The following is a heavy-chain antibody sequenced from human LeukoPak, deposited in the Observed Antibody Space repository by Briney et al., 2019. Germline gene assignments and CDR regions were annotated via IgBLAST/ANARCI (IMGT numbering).Heavy chain of an antibody. J-gene: IGHJ4*02. D-gene: IGHD2/OR15-2a*01. CDR3: ARQPQDVVIAPTLPFDY. V-gene: IGHV4-39*01. CDR1: GGSINSASHY. Sequence: PSETLSLTCTVSGGSINSASHYWVWIRQSPGKGLEWIGTIPYSGSTYYNPSLMSRVTISVDTSKNQFSLKLRSVTAADTALYYCARQPQDVVIAPTLPFDYWGQGTLVTVSS. CDR2: IPYSGST.